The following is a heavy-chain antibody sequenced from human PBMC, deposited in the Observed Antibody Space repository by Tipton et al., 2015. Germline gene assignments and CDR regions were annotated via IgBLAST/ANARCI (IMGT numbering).Heavy chain of an antibody. CDR2: IYYSGST. J-gene: IGHJ4*02. Sequence: TLSLTCTVSGGSISSGGYYWSWIRQHPGKGLEWIGYIYYSGSTYYNPSLKSLVTISVDTSKNQFSLKLSSVTAADTAVYYCARDRYGDLDYWGQGTLVTVSS. D-gene: IGHD4-17*01. CDR3: ARDRYGDLDY. V-gene: IGHV4-31*01. CDR1: GGSISSGGYY.